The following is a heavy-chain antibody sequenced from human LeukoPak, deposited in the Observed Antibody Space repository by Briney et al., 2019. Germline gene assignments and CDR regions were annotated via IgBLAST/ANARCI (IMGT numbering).Heavy chain of an antibody. CDR2: INYSGTT. CDR3: ARESWLDH. V-gene: IGHV4-59*01. Sequence: SETLSITCTVSGGSITSSYWSWIRQPPGKGLEWIGYINYSGTTKYNPSLKSRVTISVDTSKNRFSLRLSSVTAADTAEYYCARESWLDHWGRGTLVTVSS. CDR1: GGSITSSY. D-gene: IGHD5-12*01. J-gene: IGHJ4*02.